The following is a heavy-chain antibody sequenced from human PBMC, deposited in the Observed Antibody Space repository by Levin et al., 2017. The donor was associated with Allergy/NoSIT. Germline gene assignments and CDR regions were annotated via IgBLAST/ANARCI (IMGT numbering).Heavy chain of an antibody. CDR1: GFTFSSYS. J-gene: IGHJ4*02. Sequence: GESLKISCAASGFTFSSYSMNWVRQAPGKGLEWVSYINSGSSSIDYADSVKGRFTISRDNAKNSLYLQMNSLREKDTAVYYCARELPYGDYTFDYWGQGTLVTVSS. V-gene: IGHV3-48*02. D-gene: IGHD4-17*01. CDR3: ARELPYGDYTFDY. CDR2: INSGSSSI.